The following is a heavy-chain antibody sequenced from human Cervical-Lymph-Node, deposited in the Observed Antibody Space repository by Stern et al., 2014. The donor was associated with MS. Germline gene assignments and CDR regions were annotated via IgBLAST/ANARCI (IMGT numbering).Heavy chain of an antibody. V-gene: IGHV3-21*01. CDR3: AREVPIFGNDY. CDR2: MSSSSSYI. CDR1: GFTFGSYS. Sequence: EVQLVESGGGLVKPGGALRLSCAASGFTFGSYSMNWVRQAPGKGLEWVSAMSSSSSYIYYADSVKGRFTISRDNAKNSLYLQMTSLRAEDTAVYYCAREVPIFGNDYWGQGTLVTVSS. D-gene: IGHD3-3*01. J-gene: IGHJ4*02.